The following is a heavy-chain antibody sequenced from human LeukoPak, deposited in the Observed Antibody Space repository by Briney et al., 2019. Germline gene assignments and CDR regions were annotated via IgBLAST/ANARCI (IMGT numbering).Heavy chain of an antibody. V-gene: IGHV5-51*01. CDR1: DYSFTSYC. CDR2: IYPGDSDT. J-gene: IGHJ3*02. D-gene: IGHD6-19*01. CDR3: ARQRWLAADAFDI. Sequence: GESLKISCKGFDYSFTSYCMGWGSRMPGKGLEGRGIIYPGDSDTRYSPSFQGQVTISADKSISTAYLQWSSLKASDSAMYYCARQRWLAADAFDIWGQGTMVTVSS.